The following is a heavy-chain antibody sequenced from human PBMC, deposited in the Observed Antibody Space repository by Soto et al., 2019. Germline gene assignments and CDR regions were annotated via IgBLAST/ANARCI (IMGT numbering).Heavy chain of an antibody. Sequence: QVLLVQSGAEVKKPGASVKVSCKASGYTFSSYYMYWVRQAPGQGLEWMGIFNPSGGTTSYAQKFQARVPMTRDTPTSTVYMELSSLRSEDTAVYYCAREKQQLVTGGDNKYYGMDVWGQGTTVTVSS. CDR3: AREKQQLVTGGDNKYYGMDV. CDR2: FNPSGGTT. CDR1: GYTFSSYY. J-gene: IGHJ6*02. V-gene: IGHV1-46*01. D-gene: IGHD6-13*01.